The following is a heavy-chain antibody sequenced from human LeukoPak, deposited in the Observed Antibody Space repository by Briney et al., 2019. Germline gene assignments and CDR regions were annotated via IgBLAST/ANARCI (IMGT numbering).Heavy chain of an antibody. V-gene: IGHV4-39*01. Sequence: KPSETLSLTCTVSGASISSSDYYWGWIRQPPGKGLEWIGSIYYSGSTYYNPSLKSRVTISVDTSKNQFSLKLSSVTAADTAVYYCARGYYDSSGPFDYWGQGTLVTVSS. CDR2: IYYSGST. J-gene: IGHJ4*02. CDR1: GASISSSDYY. CDR3: ARGYYDSSGPFDY. D-gene: IGHD3-22*01.